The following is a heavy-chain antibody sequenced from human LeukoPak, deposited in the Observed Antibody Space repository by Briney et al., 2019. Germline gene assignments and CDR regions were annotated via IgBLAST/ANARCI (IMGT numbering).Heavy chain of an antibody. Sequence: SETLSLTCTVSGYSISSDNYWGWIRQPPGKGLEWIASIHHSGSTYYNPSLKSRVTISVDKSKNQFSLKLSSVTAADTAVYYCARRVVVPAAMFDPTHFDYWGQGTLVTVSS. D-gene: IGHD2-2*01. CDR1: GYSISSDNY. CDR2: IHHSGST. CDR3: ARRVVVPAAMFDPTHFDY. V-gene: IGHV4-38-2*02. J-gene: IGHJ4*02.